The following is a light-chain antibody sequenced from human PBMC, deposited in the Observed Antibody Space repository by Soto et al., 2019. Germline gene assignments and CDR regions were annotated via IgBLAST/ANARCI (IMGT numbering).Light chain of an antibody. CDR3: SSYAGTNNWGV. V-gene: IGLV2-8*01. Sequence: QSALTQPPSASGSPGQSVTISCTGISSDVGGYNYDSWYQQHPGKAPKLLIYEVNKRPSGVPDRFSGSKSGNTASLTVSGLQAEDEADYYSSSYAGTNNWGVFGGGTKLTVL. CDR2: EVN. CDR1: SSDVGGYNY. J-gene: IGLJ3*02.